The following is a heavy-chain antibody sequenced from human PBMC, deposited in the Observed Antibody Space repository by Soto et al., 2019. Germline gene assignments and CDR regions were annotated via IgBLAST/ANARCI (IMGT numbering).Heavy chain of an antibody. J-gene: IGHJ4*02. V-gene: IGHV3-74*01. Sequence: PGGSLRLSCAASGFTFSSYWMYWVRQAPGKGLVWLSRINGDGSYTSYADSVKGRFTTSRDNAKNTLYLQMHSLRAEDTAVYYCARDSYDFWSGYSSYWGQGTLVTVSS. CDR2: INGDGSYT. CDR3: ARDSYDFWSGYSSY. D-gene: IGHD3-3*01. CDR1: GFTFSSYW.